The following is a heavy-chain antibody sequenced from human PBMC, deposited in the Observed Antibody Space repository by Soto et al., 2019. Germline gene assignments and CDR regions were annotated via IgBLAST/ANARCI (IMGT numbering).Heavy chain of an antibody. J-gene: IGHJ4*02. CDR3: AKDFPVLAWEDTPLDY. V-gene: IGHV3-30*18. Sequence: PGRLLRLSCAACGFTFSSYGMHWVRQAPGKGLEWVAVISYDGSNKYYADSVKGRFTISRDNSKNTLYLQMNSLRAEDTAVYYCAKDFPVLAWEDTPLDYWGQGTLVTVSS. CDR1: GFTFSSYG. CDR2: ISYDGSNK. D-gene: IGHD1-26*01.